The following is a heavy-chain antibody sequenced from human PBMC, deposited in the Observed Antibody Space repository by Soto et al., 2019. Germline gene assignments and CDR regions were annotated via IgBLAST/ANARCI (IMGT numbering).Heavy chain of an antibody. CDR1: GFTFSSYA. D-gene: IGHD6-13*01. CDR2: ISGSGGST. CDR3: AKDIAASNSSSWYFFRRAYYYGMDV. V-gene: IGHV3-23*01. J-gene: IGHJ6*02. Sequence: GGSLRLSCAASGFTFSSYAMSWVRQAPGKGLEWVSAISGSGGSTYYADSVKGRFTISRDNSKNTLYLQMNSLRAEDTAVYYCAKDIAASNSSSWYFFRRAYYYGMDVWGQGTTVTVSS.